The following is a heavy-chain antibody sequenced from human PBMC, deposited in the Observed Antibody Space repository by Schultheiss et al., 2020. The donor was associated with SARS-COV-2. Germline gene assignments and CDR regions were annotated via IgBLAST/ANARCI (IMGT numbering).Heavy chain of an antibody. Sequence: SETLSLTCAVSGGPISSSNWWSWVRQPPGKGLEWIGEIYHSGSTNYNPSLKSRVTISVDTSKNQFSLKLSSVTAADTAVYYCAREPYCGGDCYSGWFDPWGQGTLVTVSS. J-gene: IGHJ5*02. CDR1: GGPISSSNW. CDR3: AREPYCGGDCYSGWFDP. V-gene: IGHV4-4*02. CDR2: IYHSGST. D-gene: IGHD2-21*02.